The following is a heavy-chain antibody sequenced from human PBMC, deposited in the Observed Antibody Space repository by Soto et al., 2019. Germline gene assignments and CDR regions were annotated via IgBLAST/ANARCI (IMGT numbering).Heavy chain of an antibody. J-gene: IGHJ4*02. CDR2: ISGSGGNT. D-gene: IGHD2-15*01. Sequence: GGSLRLSCAASGFTFSSYAMSWVRQAPGKGLEWVSAISGSGGNTYYADSVKGRFTISRDNSKNTLYLQMNSLRAEDTAVYYCAKDIVVEVAAALDYWGQRTLVNVSS. CDR3: AKDIVVEVAAALDY. CDR1: GFTFSSYA. V-gene: IGHV3-23*01.